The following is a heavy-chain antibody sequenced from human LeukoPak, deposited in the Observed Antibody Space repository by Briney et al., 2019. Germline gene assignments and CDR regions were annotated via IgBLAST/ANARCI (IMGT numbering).Heavy chain of an antibody. V-gene: IGHV3-21*01. CDR1: GFTFSSYS. D-gene: IGHD2-2*01. CDR2: ISSSSSYI. J-gene: IGHJ6*02. CDR3: AREFPIVVVPAAASYYHYGMDV. Sequence: GGSLRLSCAASGFTFSSYSMNWVRQAPGKGLEWVSSISSSSSYIYYADSVKGRFTISRDNAKNSLYLQMNSLRAEDTAVYYCAREFPIVVVPAAASYYHYGMDVWGQGTTVTVSS.